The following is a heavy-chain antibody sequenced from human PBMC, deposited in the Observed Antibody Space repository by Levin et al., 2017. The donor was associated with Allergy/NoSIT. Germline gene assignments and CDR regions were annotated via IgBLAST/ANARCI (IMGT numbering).Heavy chain of an antibody. CDR2: INRDGSEK. D-gene: IGHD5-18*01. CDR3: ARESTDTAMIFTTRMYYFDY. Sequence: GESLKISCAASGFTFSRSWMSWVRQAPGKGLEWVANINRDGSEKYYVDSVKGRFTISRDNAKNSLYLQMNSLRAEDTAVYYCARESTDTAMIFTTRMYYFDYWGQGTLVTVSS. J-gene: IGHJ4*02. CDR1: GFTFSRSW. V-gene: IGHV3-7*04.